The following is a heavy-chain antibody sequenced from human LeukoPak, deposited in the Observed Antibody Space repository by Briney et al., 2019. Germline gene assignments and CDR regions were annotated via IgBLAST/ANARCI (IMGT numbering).Heavy chain of an antibody. Sequence: PSETLSLTCTVSGGSISGYQWSWIRQPPGKGLEWVAFIYYNGNTNYNPSLKGRVTLSLDASQNQFSLKLTSVTAADTAVYYCARDPSYSSSWYRGDYFDYWGQGTLVTVSS. D-gene: IGHD6-13*01. CDR2: IYYNGNT. CDR1: GGSISGYQ. CDR3: ARDPSYSSSWYRGDYFDY. V-gene: IGHV4-59*12. J-gene: IGHJ4*02.